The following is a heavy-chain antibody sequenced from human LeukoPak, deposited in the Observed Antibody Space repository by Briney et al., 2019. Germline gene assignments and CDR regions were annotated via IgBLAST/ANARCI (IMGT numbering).Heavy chain of an antibody. CDR2: ISYDGSNK. Sequence: PGRSLRLSCAASGFTFSSYAMHWVRQAPGKGLEWVAVISYDGSNKYYADSVKGRFTISRDNSKNTLYLQMNSLRAEDTAVYYCARAWGLGYCSGGSCYTDPYYFDYWGQGTLVTVSS. CDR1: GFTFSSYA. D-gene: IGHD2-15*01. J-gene: IGHJ4*02. CDR3: ARAWGLGYCSGGSCYTDPYYFDY. V-gene: IGHV3-30*04.